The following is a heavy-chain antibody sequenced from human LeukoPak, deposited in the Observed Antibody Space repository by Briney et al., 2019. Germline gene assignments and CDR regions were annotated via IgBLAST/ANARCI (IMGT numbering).Heavy chain of an antibody. Sequence: ASVKVSCKASGYTFTGYYMHWVRQAPGQGLEWMGWISAYNGNTNYAQKLQGRVTMTTDTSTSTAYMELRSLRSDDTAVYYCARYNSGSYYGESNFDYWGQGTLVTVSS. J-gene: IGHJ4*02. CDR2: ISAYNGNT. V-gene: IGHV1-18*04. CDR3: ARYNSGSYYGESNFDY. CDR1: GYTFTGYY. D-gene: IGHD1-26*01.